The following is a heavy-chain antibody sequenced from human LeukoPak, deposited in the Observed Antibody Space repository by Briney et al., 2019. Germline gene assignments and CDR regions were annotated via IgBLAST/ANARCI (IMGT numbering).Heavy chain of an antibody. CDR3: ARSGDYYDSSGYSLYYFDY. Sequence: SVKVSCKASGGTFSSYAISWVRQALGQGLEWMGGIIPIFGTANYAQKFQGRVTITADESTSTAYMELSSLRSEDTAVYYCARSGDYYDSSGYSLYYFDYWGQGTLVTVSS. D-gene: IGHD3-22*01. CDR2: IIPIFGTA. V-gene: IGHV1-69*13. J-gene: IGHJ4*02. CDR1: GGTFSSYA.